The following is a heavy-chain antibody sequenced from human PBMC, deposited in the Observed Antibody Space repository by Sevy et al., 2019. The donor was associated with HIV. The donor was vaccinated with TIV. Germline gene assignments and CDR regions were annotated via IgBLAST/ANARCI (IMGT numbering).Heavy chain of an antibody. CDR1: GFTFSNYG. D-gene: IGHD6-13*01. Sequence: GGSLRLSCAASGFTFSNYGMHWVRQVPGKGLEWVTFIRYDGCDKYYAASVKGRFTISRDDSKNTLYLQMDSLTPEDTAIYYCAKDLAGPGRRYFDYWGQGTLVTVSS. CDR2: IRYDGCDK. CDR3: AKDLAGPGRRYFDY. J-gene: IGHJ4*02. V-gene: IGHV3-30*02.